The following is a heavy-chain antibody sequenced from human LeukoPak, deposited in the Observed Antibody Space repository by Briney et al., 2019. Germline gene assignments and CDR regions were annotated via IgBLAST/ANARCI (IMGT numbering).Heavy chain of an antibody. CDR2: ISSSSSYT. CDR1: GFTFSDYY. Sequence: GGSLRLSCAASGFTFSDYYMSWIRQAPGKGLEWVSYISSSSSYTNYADSVKGRFTISRDNAKNSLYLQMNSLRAEDTAVYYCARSGDSYGFQGIYWGQGTLVTVSS. CDR3: ARSGDSYGFQGIY. D-gene: IGHD5-18*01. J-gene: IGHJ4*02. V-gene: IGHV3-11*03.